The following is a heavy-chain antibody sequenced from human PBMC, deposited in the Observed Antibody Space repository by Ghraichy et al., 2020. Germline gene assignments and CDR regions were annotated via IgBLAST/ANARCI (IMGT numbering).Heavy chain of an antibody. V-gene: IGHV4-34*01. Sequence: SETLSLTCAVYGGSFSGYYWSWIRQPPGKGLEWIGEINHSGSTNYNPSLKSRVTISVDTSKNQFSLKLSSVTAADTAVYYCARDSNMRSSWYSYYYGMDVWGQGTTVTVSS. CDR1: GGSFSGYY. CDR3: ARDSNMRSSWYSYYYGMDV. D-gene: IGHD6-13*01. CDR2: INHSGST. J-gene: IGHJ6*02.